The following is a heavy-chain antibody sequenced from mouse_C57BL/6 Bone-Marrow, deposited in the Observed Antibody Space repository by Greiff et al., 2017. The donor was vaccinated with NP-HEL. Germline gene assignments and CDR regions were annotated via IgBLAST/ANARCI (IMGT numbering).Heavy chain of an antibody. CDR2: INSDGGST. CDR1: EYEFPSHD. V-gene: IGHV5-2*03. J-gene: IGHJ3*01. CDR3: ARKTYYSNSPWFAY. D-gene: IGHD2-5*01. Sequence: EVKLEESGGGLVQPGESLKLSCESNEYEFPSHDMSWVRKTPEKRLELVAAINSDGGSTYYPDTMERRFIISRDNTKKTLYLQMSSLRSEDTALYYCARKTYYSNSPWFAYWGQGTLVTVSA.